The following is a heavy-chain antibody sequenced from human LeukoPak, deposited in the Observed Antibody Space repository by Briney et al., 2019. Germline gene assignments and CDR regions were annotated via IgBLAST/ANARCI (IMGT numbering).Heavy chain of an antibody. D-gene: IGHD5-18*01. CDR3: ARSYSYGDY. V-gene: IGHV3-30-3*01. J-gene: IGHJ4*02. CDR1: GFTFSSYA. CDR2: ISYDGSNK. Sequence: PGRSLRLSCAASGFTFSSYAMHWVRQAPGKGLEWVAVISYDGSNKYYADSVKGRFTISRDNSKNTLYLQMNGLRAEDTAVYYCARSYSYGDYWGQGTLVTVSS.